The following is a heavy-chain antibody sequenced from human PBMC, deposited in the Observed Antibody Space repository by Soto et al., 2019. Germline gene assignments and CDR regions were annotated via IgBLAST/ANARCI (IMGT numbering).Heavy chain of an antibody. J-gene: IGHJ5*02. CDR2: VSTIGST. D-gene: IGHD5-12*01. CDR3: ARHGATFDP. Sequence: WTWIRQPPGKGLEWIGYVSTIGSTDFNPSLKSRVTISVDTSKNQVSLKLRSVTAADTAVYFCARHGATFDPWGQGTLVTVSS. V-gene: IGHV4-59*08.